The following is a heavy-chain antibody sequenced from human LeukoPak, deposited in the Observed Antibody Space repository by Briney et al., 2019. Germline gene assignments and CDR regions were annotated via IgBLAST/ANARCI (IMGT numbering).Heavy chain of an antibody. CDR2: IFYGANT. CDR1: AGSISSYY. J-gene: IGHJ4*02. D-gene: IGHD3-3*01. Sequence: SETLSLTCTVSAGSISSYYWNWIRQVPGKGLEWIGYIFYGANTYYNPSLKDRVTMSMDTSKSQGSLKLTSVTAADTAVYYCASGTIFGVIAPYCFHSWGQGTLVTVSP. CDR3: ASGTIFGVIAPYCFHS. V-gene: IGHV4-59*01.